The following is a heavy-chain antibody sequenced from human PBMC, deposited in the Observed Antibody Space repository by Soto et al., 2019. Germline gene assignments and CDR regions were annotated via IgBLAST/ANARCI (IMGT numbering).Heavy chain of an antibody. Sequence: SETLSLTCTVSGGSVSSGSYYWSWIRQPPGKRLEWIGYIYYSGSTNYNPSLKSRVTISVDTSKNQFSLKLSSVTAADTAVYYCARGIAVADTLDYWGQGTLVTVSS. J-gene: IGHJ4*02. CDR3: ARGIAVADTLDY. CDR1: GGSVSSGSYY. CDR2: IYYSGST. V-gene: IGHV4-61*01. D-gene: IGHD6-19*01.